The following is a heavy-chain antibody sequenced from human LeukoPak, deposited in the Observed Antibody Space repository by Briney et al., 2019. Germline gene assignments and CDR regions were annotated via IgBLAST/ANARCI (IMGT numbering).Heavy chain of an antibody. J-gene: IGHJ4*02. CDR2: IYYSGST. CDR1: GGSISSSSYY. D-gene: IGHD3-16*01. V-gene: IGHV4-39*01. CDR3: ARLPARGYFDY. Sequence: SETLSLTCTVSGGSISSSSYYWGWIRQPPGKGLEWIGSIYYSGSTYYNPFLKSRVTISVDTSKNQFSLKLSSVTAADTAVYYCARLPARGYFDYWGQGTLVTVSS.